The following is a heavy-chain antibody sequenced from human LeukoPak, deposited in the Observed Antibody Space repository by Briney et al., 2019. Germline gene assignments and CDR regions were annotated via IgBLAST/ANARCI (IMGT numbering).Heavy chain of an antibody. CDR3: ARGNRDTSGFYFYYGMDV. CDR2: ISWDGGTI. D-gene: IGHD6-19*01. J-gene: IGHJ6*02. CDR1: GLTFDDYS. V-gene: IGHV3-9*01. Sequence: GGSLRLSCAASGLTFDDYSMCWIRQAPGKGLEWVSGISWDGGTIGYAASGKGRFTTSRSNGKNSLYLKTNSLRPDDTALYSCARGNRDTSGFYFYYGMDVWGPGSTVTVSS.